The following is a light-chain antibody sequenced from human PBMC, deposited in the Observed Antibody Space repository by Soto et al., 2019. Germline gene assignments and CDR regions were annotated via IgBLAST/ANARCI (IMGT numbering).Light chain of an antibody. V-gene: IGKV3-15*01. Sequence: EIVMTQSPPTLSVYPGERVTLSCRASQSAISNLAWYQQKPGQTPRLLIYDASTRATDIPARFSGSGSGTIFTLTISSLLSEDFAVYYCHQYYKWPLTFGGGTKVDIK. CDR2: DAS. CDR3: HQYYKWPLT. CDR1: QSAISN. J-gene: IGKJ4*01.